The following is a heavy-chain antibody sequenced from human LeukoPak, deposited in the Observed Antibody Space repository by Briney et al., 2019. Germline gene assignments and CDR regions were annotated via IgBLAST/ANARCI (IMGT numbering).Heavy chain of an antibody. CDR1: GGSISSGDYY. D-gene: IGHD3-9*01. J-gene: IGHJ6*02. CDR2: IYYSGST. Sequence: SETLSLTCTVSGGSISSGDYYWSWIRQPPGKGLEWIGYIYYSGSTYYNPSLKSRVTISVDTSKNQFSLKLSSVTAADTAVYYCTRDLMDYDVSTGLHHYYMDVWGQGTTVTVSS. CDR3: TRDLMDYDVSTGLHHYYMDV. V-gene: IGHV4-30-4*08.